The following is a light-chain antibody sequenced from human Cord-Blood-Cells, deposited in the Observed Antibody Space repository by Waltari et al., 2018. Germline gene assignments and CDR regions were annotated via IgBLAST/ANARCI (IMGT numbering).Light chain of an antibody. CDR1: QGISSY. J-gene: IGKJ4*01. Sequence: AIRMTQSPSSFSASTGDRVTITCRASQGISSYLVWYQQKPGKAPKLLIYAASTLQSGVPSRFSGSGSGTDFTLTISCLQSEDFATYYCQQYYFGGGTKVEIK. V-gene: IGKV1-8*01. CDR2: AAS. CDR3: QQYY.